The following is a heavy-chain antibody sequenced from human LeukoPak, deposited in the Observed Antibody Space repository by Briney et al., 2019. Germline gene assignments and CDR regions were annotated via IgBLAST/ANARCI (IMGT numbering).Heavy chain of an antibody. CDR1: GYSFTSYW. CDR3: ARGRVVVTAISHFDY. V-gene: IGHV5-51*01. CDR2: VYPGDSDT. D-gene: IGHD2-21*02. Sequence: GESLKISCKCSGYSFTSYWIGWVRPMPGKGLEWMGIVYPGDSDTRYSPSFQGHVTISADKSISTAYLQWSSLKASDTAMYYCARGRVVVTAISHFDYWGQGTLVTVSS. J-gene: IGHJ4*02.